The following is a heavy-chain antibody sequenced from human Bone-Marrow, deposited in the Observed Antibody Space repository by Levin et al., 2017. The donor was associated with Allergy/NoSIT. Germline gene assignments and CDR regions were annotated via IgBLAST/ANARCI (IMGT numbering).Heavy chain of an antibody. CDR2: IYSGGST. CDR3: ARSPILSGYDGLFDY. D-gene: IGHD5-12*01. CDR1: GFTVSSNY. J-gene: IGHJ4*02. V-gene: IGHV3-66*01. Sequence: GGSLRLSCAASGFTVSSNYMSWVRQAPGKGLEWVSVIYSGGSTYYADSVKGRFTISRDNSKNTLYLQMNSLRAEDTAVYYCARSPILSGYDGLFDYWGQGTLVTVSS.